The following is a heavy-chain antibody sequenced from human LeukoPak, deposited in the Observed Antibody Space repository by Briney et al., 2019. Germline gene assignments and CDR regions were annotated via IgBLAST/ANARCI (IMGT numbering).Heavy chain of an antibody. Sequence: ASVKVSCKASGYTFSSYGIKWVRQAPGQGLEWMGWISVYNGDTNYAQKLQGRVTMTTDTSTSTAYMELRSLRSDDTAVYYCARSKKITIFGVAPETFDYWGQGTLVTVSS. CDR1: GYTFSSYG. D-gene: IGHD3-3*01. CDR2: ISVYNGDT. CDR3: ARSKKITIFGVAPETFDY. V-gene: IGHV1-18*01. J-gene: IGHJ4*02.